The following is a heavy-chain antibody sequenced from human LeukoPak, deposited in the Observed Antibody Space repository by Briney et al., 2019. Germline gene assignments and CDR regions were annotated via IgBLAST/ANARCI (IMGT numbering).Heavy chain of an antibody. CDR1: GGSISSSSYY. CDR2: IYYSGST. V-gene: IGHV4-39*07. Sequence: SPSETLSLTCTVSGGSISSSSYYWGWIRQPPGKGLEWIGSIYYSGSTYYNPSLKSRVTISVDTSKNQFSLKLSSVTAADTAVYYCAREEYSSSWSYTDYWGQGTLVTVSS. D-gene: IGHD6-13*01. CDR3: AREEYSSSWSYTDY. J-gene: IGHJ4*02.